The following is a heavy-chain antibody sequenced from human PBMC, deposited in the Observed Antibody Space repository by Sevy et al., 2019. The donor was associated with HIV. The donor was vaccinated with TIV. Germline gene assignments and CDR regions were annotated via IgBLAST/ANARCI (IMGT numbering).Heavy chain of an antibody. D-gene: IGHD3-22*01. CDR2: INHSGST. J-gene: IGHJ4*02. CDR3: ARGPLYYYDSSGYYRYFDY. V-gene: IGHV4-34*01. Sequence: ETLSLTCAVYGGSFSGYYWSWIRQPPGKGLEWIGEINHSGSTNYNPSLKSRVTISVDTSKNQFSLKLSSVTAADTAVYYCARGPLYYYDSSGYYRYFDYWGQGTLVTVSS. CDR1: GGSFSGYY.